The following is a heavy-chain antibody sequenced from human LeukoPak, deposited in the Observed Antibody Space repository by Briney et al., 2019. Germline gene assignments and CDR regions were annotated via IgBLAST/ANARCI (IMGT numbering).Heavy chain of an antibody. J-gene: IGHJ3*02. CDR1: GFTFDDYA. Sequence: PGGSLRLSCAASGFTFDDYAMHWVRQAPGKGLEWVSGISWNSDSIGYADSVKGRFTISRDNAKNSLYLQMNSLRAEDTALYYCAKDIRDTAMNDAFDIWGQGTMVTVSS. V-gene: IGHV3-9*01. CDR3: AKDIRDTAMNDAFDI. D-gene: IGHD5-18*01. CDR2: ISWNSDSI.